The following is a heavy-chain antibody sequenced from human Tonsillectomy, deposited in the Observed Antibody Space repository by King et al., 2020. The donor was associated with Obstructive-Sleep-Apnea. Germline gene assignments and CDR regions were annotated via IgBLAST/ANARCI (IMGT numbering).Heavy chain of an antibody. V-gene: IGHV3-21*01. CDR1: GFTFSSYS. CDR2: ISSSSSYI. CDR3: AGEEAYGILTGYEDAFDI. Sequence: EVQLVESGGGLVKPGGSLRLSCAASGFTFSSYSMNWVRQAPGKGLEWVSSISSSSSYIYYADSVKGRFTISRDNARNSLYLQLNSLRAEDTAVYYGAGEEAYGILTGYEDAFDIWGQGTMVTVSS. D-gene: IGHD3-9*01. J-gene: IGHJ3*02.